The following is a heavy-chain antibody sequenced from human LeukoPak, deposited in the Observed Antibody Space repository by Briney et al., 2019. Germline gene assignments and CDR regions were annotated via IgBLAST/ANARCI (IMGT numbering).Heavy chain of an antibody. Sequence: GASLQISSKGSGYGFTSYWIGWMRQMPGKGLEWMGIIYPDDSDARHSPSFQGQVTISADKSISTAYLQWSSLKASDTAMYFCARPDSSSWHFDYWGQGTLVTVSS. CDR1: GYGFTSYW. J-gene: IGHJ4*02. CDR3: ARPDSSSWHFDY. V-gene: IGHV5-51*01. CDR2: IYPDDSDA. D-gene: IGHD6-13*01.